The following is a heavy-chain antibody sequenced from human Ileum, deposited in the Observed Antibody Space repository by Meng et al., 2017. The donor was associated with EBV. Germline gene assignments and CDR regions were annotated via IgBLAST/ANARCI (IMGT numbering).Heavy chain of an antibody. Sequence: SGPVLANQSGSLSITCTVTGGSVSISSYYWSWIRKPPGKGLEWIGYIYYSGTTNYNPSLESRVTISVDTSKNQFSLKLRSVAASDTAVYYCARGWDTAMDSGWGQGTLVTVSS. CDR1: GGSVSISSYY. CDR2: IYYSGTT. J-gene: IGHJ4*02. D-gene: IGHD5-18*01. V-gene: IGHV4-61*01. CDR3: ARGWDTAMDSG.